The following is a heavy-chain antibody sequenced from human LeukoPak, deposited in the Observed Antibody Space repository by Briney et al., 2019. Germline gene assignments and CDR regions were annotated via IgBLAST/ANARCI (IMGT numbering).Heavy chain of an antibody. D-gene: IGHD2/OR15-2a*01. CDR1: GFTFSSYP. CDR3: ASSIY. CDR2: ISYDETNK. J-gene: IGHJ4*02. V-gene: IGHV3-30-3*01. Sequence: PGGSLRLSCTASGFTFSSYPMHWVRQAPGKGLEWVALISYDETNKYSADTVKGRFTISRDNAKNSLYLQMNSLRAEDTAVYYCASSIYWGQGTLVTVSS.